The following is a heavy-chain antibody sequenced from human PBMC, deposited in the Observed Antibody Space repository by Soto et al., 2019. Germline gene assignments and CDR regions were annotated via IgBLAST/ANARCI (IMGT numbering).Heavy chain of an antibody. CDR2: IKQDGSEK. Sequence: PGGSLRLSCAASGFTFSSYWMSWVRQAPGKGLEWVANIKQDGSEKYYVDSVKGRFTISRDNAKNSLYLQMNSLRAEATAVYYGARVQWLVGDRGSWFDPWGQGTLVTVSS. CDR3: ARVQWLVGDRGSWFDP. V-gene: IGHV3-7*03. J-gene: IGHJ5*02. D-gene: IGHD6-19*01. CDR1: GFTFSSYW.